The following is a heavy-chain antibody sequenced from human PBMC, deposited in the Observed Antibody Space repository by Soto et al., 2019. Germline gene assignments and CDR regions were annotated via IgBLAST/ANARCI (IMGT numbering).Heavy chain of an antibody. CDR2: INAGNGNT. Sequence: VASVKVSCKASGYTFTSYAMHWVRQAPGQRLEWMGWINAGNGNTKYSQKFQGRVTITRDTSASTAYMELSSLRSEDTAVYYCARVCSGGSCYGGFDPWGQGTLVTVSS. CDR1: GYTFTSYA. J-gene: IGHJ5*02. V-gene: IGHV1-3*01. CDR3: ARVCSGGSCYGGFDP. D-gene: IGHD2-15*01.